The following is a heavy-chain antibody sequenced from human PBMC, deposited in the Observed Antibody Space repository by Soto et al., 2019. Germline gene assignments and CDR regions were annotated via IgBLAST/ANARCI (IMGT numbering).Heavy chain of an antibody. J-gene: IGHJ4*02. CDR1: GFTFNTYA. CDR3: AKKVNSGSGSQYFDY. CDR2: IGGGAGDYA. V-gene: IGHV3-23*01. D-gene: IGHD3-10*01. Sequence: PGGSLRLSCGGSGFTFNTYALSWVRQAPGKGLEWVSGIGGGAGDYAVYADSVKGRFTLSRDNSRSTLYLQMNSLRAEDTAIYYCAKKVNSGSGSQYFDYWGQGTLVTVSS.